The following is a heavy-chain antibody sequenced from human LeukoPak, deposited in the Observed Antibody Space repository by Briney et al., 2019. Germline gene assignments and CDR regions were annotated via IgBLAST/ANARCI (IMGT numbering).Heavy chain of an antibody. D-gene: IGHD1-26*01. CDR2: IRYDGTNR. V-gene: IGHV3-30*02. CDR3: AKSTIVGATVDAFDI. CDR1: GFTFSSYV. J-gene: IGHJ3*02. Sequence: GGSLRLSCAASGFTFSSYVMHLVRQAPGKGLEWVAFIRYDGTNRYYADSVKGRFTISRDSSKNTLYLQMNSLRAEDTAVYYCAKSTIVGATVDAFDIWGQGTMVTVSS.